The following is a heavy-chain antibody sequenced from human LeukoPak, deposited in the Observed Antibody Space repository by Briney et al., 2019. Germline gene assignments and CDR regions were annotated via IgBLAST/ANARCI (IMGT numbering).Heavy chain of an antibody. D-gene: IGHD3-9*01. Sequence: ASETLSLTCAVYGGSFSGYYWSWIRQPPGKGLEWIGEINHSGSTNYNPSLKSRVTISVDTSKNQFSLKLNSVTAADTAVYYCAGESYDVLTGYRTFDSWGQGTLVTVSS. CDR2: INHSGST. J-gene: IGHJ4*02. CDR1: GGSFSGYY. V-gene: IGHV4-34*01. CDR3: AGESYDVLTGYRTFDS.